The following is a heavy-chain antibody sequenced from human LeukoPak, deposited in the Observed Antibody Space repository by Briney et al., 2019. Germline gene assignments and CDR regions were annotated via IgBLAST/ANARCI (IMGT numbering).Heavy chain of an antibody. V-gene: IGHV3-48*03. CDR3: ARGRRGYSEEY. CDR2: ISSSGSTI. CDR1: GFTFSSYE. J-gene: IGHJ4*02. Sequence: PGGSLRLSCAASGFTFSSYEMNWVRQAPGKGLEWVSYISSSGSTIYYADSVKGRFIISRDNSKNSLYLQMSSLRVEDTAVYYCARGRRGYSEEYWGQGTLVTVSS. D-gene: IGHD5-18*01.